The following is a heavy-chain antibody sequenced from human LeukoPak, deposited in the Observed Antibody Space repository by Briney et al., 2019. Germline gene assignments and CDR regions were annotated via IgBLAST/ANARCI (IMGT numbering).Heavy chain of an antibody. Sequence: ASVKVSCKASGYTFTTYGTSWVRQAPGQGLEWMGWISAYNGNTNYAQKLQGRVTMTTDTSTSTAYMDLRSLRSDDTAVYYCARGYCSSATCRHFDYWGQGALVTVSS. CDR2: ISAYNGNT. D-gene: IGHD2-2*01. CDR1: GYTFTTYG. CDR3: ARGYCSSATCRHFDY. V-gene: IGHV1-18*01. J-gene: IGHJ4*02.